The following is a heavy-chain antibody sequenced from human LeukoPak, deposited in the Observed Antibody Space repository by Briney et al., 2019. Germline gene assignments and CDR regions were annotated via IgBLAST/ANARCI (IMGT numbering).Heavy chain of an antibody. CDR3: AKASTPYSNGWYVDY. V-gene: IGHV3-9*01. J-gene: IGHJ4*02. CDR2: ISWNSVSI. Sequence: GGSLRLSCAASGFTFNDYAMHWVRQAPGKGLEWVSRISWNSVSIGYADSVQGRFTVSRDNDKNSLYLQMNSLRAEDTALYYCAKASTPYSNGWYVDYWGQRVLVTVSS. D-gene: IGHD6-19*01. CDR1: GFTFNDYA.